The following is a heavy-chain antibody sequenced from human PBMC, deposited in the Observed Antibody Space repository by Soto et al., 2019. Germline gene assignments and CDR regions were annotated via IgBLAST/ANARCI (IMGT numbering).Heavy chain of an antibody. Sequence: VKVSCKASGYTFTNFGISWVRQAPGQGLEWMGWISAYNGNTNYAQKFQGRVTMTTDTSTSTAYMELRSLRSDDTAVYYCVKEANPFINTLVVLIFDYWGQGTQVTVSS. CDR3: VKEANPFINTLVVLIFDY. J-gene: IGHJ4*02. V-gene: IGHV1-18*01. CDR2: ISAYNGNT. CDR1: GYTFTNFG. D-gene: IGHD3-22*01.